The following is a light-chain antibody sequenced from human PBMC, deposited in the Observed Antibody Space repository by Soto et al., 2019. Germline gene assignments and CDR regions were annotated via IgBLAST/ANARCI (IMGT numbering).Light chain of an antibody. CDR3: QQRSNWPWT. CDR2: DAS. J-gene: IGKJ1*01. CDR1: QSVSTS. V-gene: IGKV3-11*01. Sequence: DIVLSQSPATLSLSPGERATLSCRASQSVSTSLAWYQQKPGQAPRLLIYDASNRATGIPARFSGSGSGTDFMLTVSSLEPEDFALYYCQQRSNWPWTFGQGTKVEIK.